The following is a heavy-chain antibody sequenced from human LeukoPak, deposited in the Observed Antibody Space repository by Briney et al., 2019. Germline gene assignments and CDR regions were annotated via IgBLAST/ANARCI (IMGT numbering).Heavy chain of an antibody. CDR2: IIPIFGTA. V-gene: IGHV1-69*06. Sequence: ASVKVSCKASGYMFSRYGMSWVRQAPGQGPEWMGGIIPIFGTANYAQKFQGRVTITADKSTSTAYMELSSLRSEDTAVYYCARGAYSSSWYKYWFDPWGQGTLVTVSS. CDR1: GYMFSRYG. CDR3: ARGAYSSSWYKYWFDP. D-gene: IGHD6-13*01. J-gene: IGHJ5*02.